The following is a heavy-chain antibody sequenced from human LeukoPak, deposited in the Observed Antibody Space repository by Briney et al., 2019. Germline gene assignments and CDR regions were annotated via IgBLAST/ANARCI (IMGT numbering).Heavy chain of an antibody. CDR2: IKQDGSEK. CDR1: GFTFSSYW. D-gene: IGHD2-2*01. CDR3: AREDIVVVPAAMLGPGMDV. V-gene: IGHV3-7*01. J-gene: IGHJ6*02. Sequence: GGSLRLSCAASGFTFSSYWMSWVRQAPGKGLEWVANIKQDGSEKYYVDSVKGRFTISRDNAKNSLYLRMNSLRAEDTAVYYCAREDIVVVPAAMLGPGMDVWGQGTTVTVSS.